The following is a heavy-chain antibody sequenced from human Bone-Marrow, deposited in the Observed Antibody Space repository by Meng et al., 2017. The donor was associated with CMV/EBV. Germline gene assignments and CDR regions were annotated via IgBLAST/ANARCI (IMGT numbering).Heavy chain of an antibody. CDR1: GFTFSSYW. V-gene: IGHV3-7*01. CDR2: IKQDGSEK. Sequence: GESLKISCAASGFTFSSYWMSWVRQAPGKGLEWVANIKQDGSEKYYVDSVKGRFTISRDNSKNTLYLQMNSLRAEDTAVYYCARGYILTGFDYWGQGTLVTVSS. CDR3: ARGYILTGFDY. D-gene: IGHD3-9*01. J-gene: IGHJ4*02.